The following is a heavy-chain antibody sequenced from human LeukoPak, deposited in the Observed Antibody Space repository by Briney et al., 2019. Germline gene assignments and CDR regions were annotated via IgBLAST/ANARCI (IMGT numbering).Heavy chain of an antibody. CDR2: INPNTGGT. Sequence: GASVKVSCKASGYTFTDYYLHWVRQAPGQGLEWMGWINPNTGGTNYAQKFQGRVTMTRDTSISTAYMDLSRLRSDDTAVYYCARDSTMLRGNWFDPWGQGTLVTVSS. CDR1: GYTFTDYY. D-gene: IGHD3-10*01. J-gene: IGHJ5*02. V-gene: IGHV1-2*02. CDR3: ARDSTMLRGNWFDP.